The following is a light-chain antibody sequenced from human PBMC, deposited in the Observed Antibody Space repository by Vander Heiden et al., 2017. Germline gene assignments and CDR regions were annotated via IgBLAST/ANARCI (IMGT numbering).Light chain of an antibody. V-gene: IGKV1-33*01. Sequence: DIQMTQSPSSLSASVGDRVTITGQASQDISNYLNWYQQKPGKAPKLLIYDASNLETGVPSRFSGSGSGTDFTFTISSLQPEDFATYYCQQEDNLPFTFGGGTKVEIK. CDR2: DAS. CDR3: QQEDNLPFT. J-gene: IGKJ4*01. CDR1: QDISNY.